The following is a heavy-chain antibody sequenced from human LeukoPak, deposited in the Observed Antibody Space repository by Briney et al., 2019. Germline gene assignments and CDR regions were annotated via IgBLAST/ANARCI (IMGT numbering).Heavy chain of an antibody. D-gene: IGHD2-15*01. CDR1: GFTFSSYS. CDR2: ISSSSSYI. CDR3: ARAVCSGGSCYFDY. Sequence: PGGSLRLSCAASGFTFSSYSMNWVRQAPGKGLEWVSSISSSSSYIYYADSVKGRFTISRDNAKNSLYLQMNSLRAEDTAVYYCARAVCSGGSCYFDYWGQGTLVTVSS. J-gene: IGHJ4*02. V-gene: IGHV3-21*01.